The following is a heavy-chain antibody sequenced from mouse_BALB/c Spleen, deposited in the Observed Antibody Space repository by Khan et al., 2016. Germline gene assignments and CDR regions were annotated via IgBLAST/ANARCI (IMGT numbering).Heavy chain of an antibody. CDR3: SRGVDDYAFAY. CDR2: IDPANGNT. CDR1: GFNIKDTY. J-gene: IGHJ3*01. V-gene: IGHV14-3*02. Sequence: EMQLQESGAELVKPGASVKLSCTVSGFNIKDTYMHWVNQRPEQGLEWIGRIDPANGNTKYDPKFQDKATITADTSSNTAYLQLSSLTSEDSAVYYCSRGVDDYAFAYWGQGTLVTVSA. D-gene: IGHD2-4*01.